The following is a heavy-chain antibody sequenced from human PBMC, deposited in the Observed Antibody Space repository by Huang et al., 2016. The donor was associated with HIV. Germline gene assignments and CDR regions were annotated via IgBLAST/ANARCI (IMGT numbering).Heavy chain of an antibody. CDR1: GGSISSGGYY. Sequence: QVQLQESGPGLVKPSQTLSLTCTVSGGSISSGGYYWCWIRQPPGKGLEWIGYIYYSGSTYYNPSLKSRVTISIDTSKNQFSLKLSSVTDADTAVYYCARDDSSGYYLALGDWGQGTLVTVSS. CDR2: IYYSGST. D-gene: IGHD3-22*01. J-gene: IGHJ4*02. V-gene: IGHV4-30-4*08. CDR3: ARDDSSGYYLALGD.